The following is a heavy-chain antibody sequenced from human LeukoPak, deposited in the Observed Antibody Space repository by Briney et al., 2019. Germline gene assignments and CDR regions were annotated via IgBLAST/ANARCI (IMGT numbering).Heavy chain of an antibody. V-gene: IGHV1-8*01. CDR3: ARQVATVTTPGDWFDP. J-gene: IGHJ5*02. D-gene: IGHD4-17*01. CDR1: GYTFTSYD. CDR2: MNPNSGNT. Sequence: ASVKVSCKASGYTFTSYDINWVRQATGQGLEWMGWMNPNSGNTGYALKFQGRVTMTRNTSISTAYMELSSLRSEGTAVYYCARQVATVTTPGDWFDPWGQGTLVTVSS.